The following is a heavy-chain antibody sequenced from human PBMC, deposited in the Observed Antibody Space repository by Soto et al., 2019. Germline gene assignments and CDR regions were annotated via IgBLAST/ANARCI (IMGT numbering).Heavy chain of an antibody. CDR3: AREPWGFSGTWYES. Sequence: PGRALKGSCEGSGFSFRSYWLHWVRQVPGKGLVWVSRINHDGNVTNYADSVKGRFTISRDNSKNTLFLRMNGLRAEDTAVYYCAREPWGFSGTWYESWGQGTVFLVS. D-gene: IGHD7-27*01. J-gene: IGHJ5*01. CDR2: INHDGNVT. V-gene: IGHV3-74*01. CDR1: GFSFRSYW.